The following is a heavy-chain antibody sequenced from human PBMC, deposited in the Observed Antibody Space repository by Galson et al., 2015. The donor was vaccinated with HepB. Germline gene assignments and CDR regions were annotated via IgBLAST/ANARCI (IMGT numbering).Heavy chain of an antibody. D-gene: IGHD2-2*02. V-gene: IGHV3-23*01. CDR2: ISGSGGST. Sequence: SLRLSCAASGFTFSGYAMSWVRQAPGKGLEWVSAISGSGGSTYYADSVKGRFTISRDNSKNTLYLQMNSLRAEDTAVYYCAKERYCSSTSCYTGAFDIWGQGTMVTVSS. CDR1: GFTFSGYA. J-gene: IGHJ3*02. CDR3: AKERYCSSTSCYTGAFDI.